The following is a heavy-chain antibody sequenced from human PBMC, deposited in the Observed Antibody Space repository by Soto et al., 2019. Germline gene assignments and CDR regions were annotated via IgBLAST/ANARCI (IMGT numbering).Heavy chain of an antibody. D-gene: IGHD5-12*01. CDR2: IIPIFGTA. Sequence: QVQLVQSGAEVKKPGSSVKVSCKASGGTFSSYAISWVRQAPGQGLEWMGGIIPIFGTANYAQKFQGRVTITADESPSTAYMELSSLRSEDTAVYYCARYTEWLRFRYFDYWGQGTLVTVSS. J-gene: IGHJ4*02. V-gene: IGHV1-69*01. CDR3: ARYTEWLRFRYFDY. CDR1: GGTFSSYA.